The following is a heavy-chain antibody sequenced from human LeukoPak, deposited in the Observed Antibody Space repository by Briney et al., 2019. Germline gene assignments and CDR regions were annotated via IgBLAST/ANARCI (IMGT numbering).Heavy chain of an antibody. D-gene: IGHD1-14*01. J-gene: IGHJ4*02. Sequence: PSETLFLTCTVSGGSMSTYYWTWIRQPLGKGLEWIGFIYYTGSTNYNPSLKSRVTISVDTSKNQFSLKLSSVTAADTAVYYCAGMRITTPTVRTLDYWGQGTLVTASS. V-gene: IGHV4-59*01. CDR2: IYYTGST. CDR1: GGSMSTYY. CDR3: AGMRITTPTVRTLDY.